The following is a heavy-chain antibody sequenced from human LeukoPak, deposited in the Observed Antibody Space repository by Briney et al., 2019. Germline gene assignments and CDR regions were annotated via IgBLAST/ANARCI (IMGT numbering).Heavy chain of an antibody. CDR2: IETETDGGTA. Sequence: PGGSLRLSCAASGFTFSSYGMHWVRQAPGKGLEWVGRIETETDGGTADYAAPVKGRFSISRDDSKNTLYLQMNSLKTEDTAMYYCTTLRGVYWGQGTLVTVSS. CDR3: TTLRGVY. J-gene: IGHJ4*02. CDR1: GFTFSSYG. D-gene: IGHD3-10*01. V-gene: IGHV3-15*04.